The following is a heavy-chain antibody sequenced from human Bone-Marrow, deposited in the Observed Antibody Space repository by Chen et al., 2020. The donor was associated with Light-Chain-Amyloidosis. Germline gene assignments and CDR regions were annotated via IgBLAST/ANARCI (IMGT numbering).Heavy chain of an antibody. CDR3: TGDVRLEWAFY. V-gene: IGHV4-34*06. CDR2: INHSGST. J-gene: IGHJ4*02. D-gene: IGHD3-3*01. Sequence: QVQLQQWGAGLLKPSETLSFTCAVYGGSFSGYYWSWIRQPPGKGLEWIGEINHSGSTNYNPSLKSRVTISVDTSKNQFSLKLDSVTAADTAVYYCTGDVRLEWAFYWGQGILVTVSS. CDR1: GGSFSGYY.